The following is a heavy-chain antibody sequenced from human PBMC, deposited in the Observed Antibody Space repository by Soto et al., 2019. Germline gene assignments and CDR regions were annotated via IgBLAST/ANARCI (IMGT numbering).Heavy chain of an antibody. D-gene: IGHD3-3*01. Sequence: GGSLRLSCAASGFTFSSYSMDWVRRAPGKGLEWVSSISSSSSYIYYADSVKGRFTISRDNAKNSLYLQMNSLRAEDTAVYYCARVRITIFGVVTHAFDIWGQGTMVTVSS. CDR3: ARVRITIFGVVTHAFDI. V-gene: IGHV3-21*01. J-gene: IGHJ3*02. CDR2: ISSSSSYI. CDR1: GFTFSSYS.